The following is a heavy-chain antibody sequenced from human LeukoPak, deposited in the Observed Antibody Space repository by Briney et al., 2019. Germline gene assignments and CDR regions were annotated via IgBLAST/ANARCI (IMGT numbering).Heavy chain of an antibody. CDR1: GFTFSSYA. Sequence: GGSLRLSCAASGFTFSSYAMHWVRQAPGKGLEWVAVISYDGSNKYYADSVKGRFTISRDNSKNTLYLQMNSLRAEDTAVYYCARDKGRSGSSPYFDYWGQGTLVTVSS. CDR2: ISYDGSNK. J-gene: IGHJ4*02. CDR3: ARDKGRSGSSPYFDY. D-gene: IGHD1-26*01. V-gene: IGHV3-30-3*01.